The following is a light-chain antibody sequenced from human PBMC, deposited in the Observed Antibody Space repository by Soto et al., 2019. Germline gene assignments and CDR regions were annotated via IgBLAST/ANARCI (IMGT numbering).Light chain of an antibody. Sequence: EIVLTPSPATLSLSPVERATLSCRASQSVSSYLAWYQQKPGQAPRLLIYDASNRATGIPARFSGSGSGTDFTLTISSLEPEEFAVDDCQQRSNWPLTVGQGTRLEIK. CDR1: QSVSSY. CDR3: QQRSNWPLT. J-gene: IGKJ5*01. V-gene: IGKV3-11*01. CDR2: DAS.